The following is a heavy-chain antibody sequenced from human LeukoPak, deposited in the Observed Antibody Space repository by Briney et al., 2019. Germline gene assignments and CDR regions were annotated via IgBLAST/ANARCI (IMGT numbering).Heavy chain of an antibody. V-gene: IGHV3-30-3*01. D-gene: IGHD3-16*02. CDR1: GFTFSDYA. J-gene: IGHJ2*01. CDR2: ISYDGSNK. CDR3: ARDPLSARQTGYFDL. Sequence: PGGSLRLSCAASGFTFSDYALHWVRQAPGKGLEWVAVISYDGSNKYSADSVKGRFTIPRDNSKNTLYLQMNSLRAEDTAVYYCARDPLSARQTGYFDLWGRGTLVTVSS.